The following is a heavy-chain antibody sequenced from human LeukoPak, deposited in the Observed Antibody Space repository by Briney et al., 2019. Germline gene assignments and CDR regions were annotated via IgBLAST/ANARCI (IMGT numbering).Heavy chain of an antibody. J-gene: IGHJ4*02. Sequence: SQTLSLTCAISGDSVSSNSVAWNWIGQSPSRGLEWLGRTYYRSKWYFDYAPSVKSRITINPDTSKNQFSLQLNSVTPEDTAVYYCARDPGWVDFDYRGQGTLVTVSS. CDR2: TYYRSKWYF. CDR3: ARDPGWVDFDY. D-gene: IGHD1-26*01. CDR1: GDSVSSNSVA. V-gene: IGHV6-1*01.